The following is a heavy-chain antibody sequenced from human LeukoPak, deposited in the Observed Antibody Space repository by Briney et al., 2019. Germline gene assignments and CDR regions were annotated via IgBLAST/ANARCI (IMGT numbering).Heavy chain of an antibody. J-gene: IGHJ6*03. D-gene: IGHD3-16*01. Sequence: PSETLSLTCTVSGGSISSYYWSWLRQPPGKGLEWIGYIYYSGSTNYNPSLKSRVTISVDTSKNQFSLKLSSVTAADTAVYYCARTLRWGPYYYYYMDVWGKGTTVTVSS. CDR2: IYYSGST. CDR1: GGSISSYY. CDR3: ARTLRWGPYYYYYMDV. V-gene: IGHV4-59*01.